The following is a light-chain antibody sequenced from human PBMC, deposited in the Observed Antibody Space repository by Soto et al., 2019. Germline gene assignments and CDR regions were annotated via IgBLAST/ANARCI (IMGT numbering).Light chain of an antibody. Sequence: DIVLTQSPGTLSLSQGERATLSCRASQNVGSRYLAWYQQKPGQAPRLLIYGTSNRATGIPDRFSGSGSGTDFSLTISSLEPGDLAVYYCQQYGSSPRTFGQGTKVDIK. J-gene: IGKJ1*01. CDR1: QNVGSRY. CDR2: GTS. CDR3: QQYGSSPRT. V-gene: IGKV3-20*01.